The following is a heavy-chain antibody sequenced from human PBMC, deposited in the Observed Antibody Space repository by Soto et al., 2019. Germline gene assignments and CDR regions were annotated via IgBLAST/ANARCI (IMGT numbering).Heavy chain of an antibody. CDR3: ARGPLPNWFDP. J-gene: IGHJ5*02. CDR2: INAGNGNT. CDR1: GYTFTSYA. V-gene: IGHV1-3*01. D-gene: IGHD2-2*01. Sequence: ASVHVYCTSSGYTFTSYATHWVRQAPGQRLEWMGWINAGNGNTKYSQKFQGRVTITKNTSASTAYMELSSLRFEDTAVYYCARGPLPNWFDPWGQGTLVTVPQ.